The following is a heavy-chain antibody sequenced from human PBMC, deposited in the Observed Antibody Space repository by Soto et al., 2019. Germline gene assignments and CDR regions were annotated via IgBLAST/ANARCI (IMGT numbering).Heavy chain of an antibody. CDR2: ISAYNGNT. Sequence: ASVKVSCKASGYTFTSYGISWVRQAPGQGLEWMGWISAYNGNTNYAQKLQGRVTMTTDTSTSTAYMEMRSLRSDDTAVYYCARDVLWGDIVVVPAAGLYYYYYMDVWGKGTTVTVSS. J-gene: IGHJ6*03. D-gene: IGHD2-2*01. V-gene: IGHV1-18*01. CDR1: GYTFTSYG. CDR3: ARDVLWGDIVVVPAAGLYYYYYMDV.